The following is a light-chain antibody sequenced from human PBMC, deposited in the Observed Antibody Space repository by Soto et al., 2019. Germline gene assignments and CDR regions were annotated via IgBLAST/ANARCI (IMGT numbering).Light chain of an antibody. J-gene: IGLJ2*01. Sequence: QSALTQPASVSGSPGQSITISCTGSSSDVGGYDFVSWYQQHPGKAPKLIIYDVSNRPSGVSNRFSGSKSGNTASLTISGLQAEDEADYYCSSFIGTSALRVGFGGGTQLTVL. CDR1: SSDVGGYDF. CDR3: SSFIGTSALRVG. CDR2: DVS. V-gene: IGLV2-14*03.